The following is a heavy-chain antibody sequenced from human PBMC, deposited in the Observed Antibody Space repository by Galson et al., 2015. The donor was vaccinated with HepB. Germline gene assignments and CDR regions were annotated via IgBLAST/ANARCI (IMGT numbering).Heavy chain of an antibody. CDR3: AKAGTAMATYYFDY. J-gene: IGHJ4*02. V-gene: IGHV3-30*18. CDR1: GFTFSSYG. Sequence: SLRLSCAASGFTFSSYGMHWVRQAPGKGLEWVAVISYDGSNKYYADSVKGRFTISRDNSKNTLYLQMNSLRAEDTAVYYCAKAGTAMATYYFDYWGQGTLVTVSS. D-gene: IGHD5-18*01. CDR2: ISYDGSNK.